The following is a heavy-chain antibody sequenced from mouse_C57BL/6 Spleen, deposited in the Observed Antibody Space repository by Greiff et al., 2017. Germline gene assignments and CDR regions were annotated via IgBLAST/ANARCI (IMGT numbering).Heavy chain of an antibody. V-gene: IGHV1-69*01. CDR3: ARWLRGFAY. CDR1: GYTFTRYW. Sequence: VQLQQPGAELVMPGASVKLSCKASGYTFTRYWMHWVKQRPGQGLAWIGEIDPSDSYTNYNTKFKGKSTLTVDKTTSTAYMQLSSLTSEDSAVYYCARWLRGFAYWGQGTLVTVSA. D-gene: IGHD2-2*01. CDR2: IDPSDSYT. J-gene: IGHJ3*01.